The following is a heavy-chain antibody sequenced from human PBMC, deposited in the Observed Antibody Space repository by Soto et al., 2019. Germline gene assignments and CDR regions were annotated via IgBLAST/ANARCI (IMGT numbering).Heavy chain of an antibody. CDR3: ALLPGMCGTYLVAY. V-gene: IGHV3-30*03. J-gene: IGHJ4*02. CDR1: GFTFRTYG. D-gene: IGHD3-16*02. Sequence: QVQLVESGGGVVQPGRSLRLSCAASGFTFRTYGMNWVRQAPGKGLEWVAVISYDGTHEYYADSVKGRFTISRDNAKNTVHLQMNTLRAEDTALYYGALLPGMCGTYLVAYWGQGTPVTVSS. CDR2: ISYDGTHE.